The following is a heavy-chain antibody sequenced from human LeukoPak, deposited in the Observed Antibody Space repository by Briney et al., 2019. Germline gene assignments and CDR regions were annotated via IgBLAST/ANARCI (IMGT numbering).Heavy chain of an antibody. V-gene: IGHV3-74*01. D-gene: IGHD3-22*01. Sequence: GGSLRLSCAASGFSFSIYWMHWVRHVPGKGLVWVSHVNGDGSSTSYADSVKGRFTISRDNAKNMLYLQMNSLKAEDTAIYYCITVLVEDHWGQGTLVTVSS. CDR3: ITVLVEDH. J-gene: IGHJ4*02. CDR1: GFSFSIYW. CDR2: VNGDGSST.